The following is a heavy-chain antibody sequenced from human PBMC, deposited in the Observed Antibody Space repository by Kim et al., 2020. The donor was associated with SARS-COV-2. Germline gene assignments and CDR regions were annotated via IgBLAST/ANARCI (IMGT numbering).Heavy chain of an antibody. CDR1: GFTFSSYA. CDR3: AKDPSSSTYYYYYYMDV. CDR2: ISGSGGST. D-gene: IGHD6-13*01. Sequence: GGSLRHSCAASGFTFSSYAMSWVRQAPGKGLEWVSAISGSGGSTYYADSVKGRFTISRDNSKNTLYLQMNSLRAEDTAVYYCAKDPSSSTYYYYYYMDVWGKGTPVTVSS. V-gene: IGHV3-23*01. J-gene: IGHJ6*03.